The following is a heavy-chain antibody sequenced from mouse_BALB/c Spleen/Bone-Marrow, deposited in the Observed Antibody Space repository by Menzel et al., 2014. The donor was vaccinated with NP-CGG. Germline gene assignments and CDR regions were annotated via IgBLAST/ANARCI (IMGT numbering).Heavy chain of an antibody. CDR3: ARGYYGYVHFDV. Sequence: EVQLQQSGPDLVKPGASVKISCKASGYSFTGYYVHWVKQSHVKSLEWIGRINPYNGATRYNQNFKDKASLTVDKSSSTAYMELHSLTSEDSAVYYCARGYYGYVHFDVWGAGTTVTVSS. J-gene: IGHJ1*01. CDR2: INPYNGAT. D-gene: IGHD1-2*01. CDR1: GYSFTGYY. V-gene: IGHV1-26*01.